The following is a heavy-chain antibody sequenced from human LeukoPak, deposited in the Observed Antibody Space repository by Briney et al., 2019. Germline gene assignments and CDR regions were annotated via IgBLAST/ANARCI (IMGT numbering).Heavy chain of an antibody. CDR1: GGSISSSSYY. J-gene: IGHJ3*02. D-gene: IGHD3-10*01. Sequence: SETLSLTCTVSGGSISSSSYYWGWIRQPPGKGLEWIGSIYYSGSTYYNPSLKSRVTISVDTSKNQFSLKLSSVTAADTAVYYCARGRHNSGSFDAFDIWGQGTMVTVSS. CDR3: ARGRHNSGSFDAFDI. V-gene: IGHV4-39*07. CDR2: IYYSGST.